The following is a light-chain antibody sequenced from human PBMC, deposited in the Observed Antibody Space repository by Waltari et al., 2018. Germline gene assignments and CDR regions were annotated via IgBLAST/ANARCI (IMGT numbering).Light chain of an antibody. J-gene: IGLJ2*01. Sequence: QSVLTQPPSVSGAPGQRVAISCTGSSSNIGAGYLVHWYQQLPGTAPQLLIYANTNRPSGVPYRFSASKSGTSASLAITGLQPGDEADYYCQCYDSRLSGSLFGGGTKVTVL. CDR3: QCYDSRLSGSL. V-gene: IGLV1-40*01. CDR2: ANT. CDR1: SSNIGAGYL.